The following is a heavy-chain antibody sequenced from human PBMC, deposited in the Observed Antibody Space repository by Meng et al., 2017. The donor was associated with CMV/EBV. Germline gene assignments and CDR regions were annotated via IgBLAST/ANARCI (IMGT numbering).Heavy chain of an antibody. CDR3: ARVSSPEYYYGMDV. CDR2: INWNGGST. CDR1: GFTFDDYG. J-gene: IGHJ6*02. Sequence: GESLKISCAASGFTFDDYGMSWVRQAPEKGLEWVSGINWNGGSTGYADSVKGRFTISRDNAKNSLYLQMNSLRAEDTALYHCARVSSPEYYYGMDVWGQGTTVTVSS. V-gene: IGHV3-20*01.